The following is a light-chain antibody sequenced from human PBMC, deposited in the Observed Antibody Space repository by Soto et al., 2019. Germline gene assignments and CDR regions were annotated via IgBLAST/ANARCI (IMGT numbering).Light chain of an antibody. CDR3: QQNYSPPPIT. CDR2: ATS. Sequence: DIQMTQSPSSLSASVGDEVTITCRASQTIMTYLNWYQLKPGKVPNLLIYATSTLQSGVPSRFSGSGSGTDFTLTISSLQPEDFATYYCQQNYSPPPITFGQGTRLE. CDR1: QTIMTY. V-gene: IGKV1-39*01. J-gene: IGKJ5*01.